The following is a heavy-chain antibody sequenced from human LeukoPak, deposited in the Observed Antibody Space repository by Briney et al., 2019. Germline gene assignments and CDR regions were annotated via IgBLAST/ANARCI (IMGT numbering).Heavy chain of an antibody. V-gene: IGHV3-7*01. Sequence: GGSLRLACAASGFTFSSYWMSWVRQAPGKGLEWVANIKQDGSEKYYVDSVKGRFTISRDNAKNSLYLQMNSLRAEDTAVYYCARVISGYHFDYWGQGTLVTVSS. CDR3: ARVISGYHFDY. D-gene: IGHD3-22*01. CDR1: GFTFSSYW. CDR2: IKQDGSEK. J-gene: IGHJ4*02.